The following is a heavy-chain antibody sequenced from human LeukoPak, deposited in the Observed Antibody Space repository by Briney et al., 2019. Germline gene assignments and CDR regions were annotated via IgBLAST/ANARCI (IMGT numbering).Heavy chain of an antibody. V-gene: IGHV3-53*01. CDR2: IYSGGST. CDR1: GFTVRSNY. CDR3: ARAHSIYGSGSYSAY. Sequence: GGSLRLSGAASGFTVRSNYMSWDRQAPGKGLEWGSVIYSGGSTYYADSVKGLFTISRDNSKNTLYLQMNSLRAEDTAVYYCARAHSIYGSGSYSAYWGQGTLVTVSS. J-gene: IGHJ4*02. D-gene: IGHD3-10*01.